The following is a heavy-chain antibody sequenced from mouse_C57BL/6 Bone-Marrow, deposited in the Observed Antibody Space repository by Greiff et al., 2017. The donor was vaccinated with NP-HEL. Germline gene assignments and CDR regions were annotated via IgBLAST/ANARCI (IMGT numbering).Heavy chain of an antibody. CDR1: GFTFSSYG. Sequence: EVQRVESGGDLVKPGGSLKLSCAASGFTFSSYGMSWVRQTPDKRLEWVATISSGGSYTYYPDSVKGRFTISRDNAKNTLYLQMSSLKSEDTARYNCASYYYGGSYGYWGQGTTLTVSS. V-gene: IGHV5-6*01. D-gene: IGHD1-1*01. CDR3: ASYYYGGSYGY. CDR2: ISSGGSYT. J-gene: IGHJ2*01.